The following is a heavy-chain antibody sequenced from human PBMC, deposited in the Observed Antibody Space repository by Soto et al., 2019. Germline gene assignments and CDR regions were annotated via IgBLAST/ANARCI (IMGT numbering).Heavy chain of an antibody. J-gene: IGHJ4*02. CDR1: GFSFTRHA. D-gene: IGHD6-6*01. V-gene: IGHV3-23*01. CDR3: AKGSASSRPYYFDY. CDR2: ISDTGGST. Sequence: EVQLLESGGGLVQPGGSLRLSCAASGFSFTRHAMSWVRQAPGKGLEWVSAISDTGGSTWHADSVKGRFTISRDNSKNTLYLQMKSLRAEDTAVYYCAKGSASSRPYYFDYWGQGTLVTVSS.